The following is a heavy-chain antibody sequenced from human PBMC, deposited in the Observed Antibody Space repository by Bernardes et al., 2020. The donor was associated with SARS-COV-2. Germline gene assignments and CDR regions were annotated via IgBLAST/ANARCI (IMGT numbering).Heavy chain of an antibody. Sequence: SKSLSLTCTVSGGSTRNYYWSWIRQPPGQGLEWIGYKYYSGSTKYNPSLTSRVTISVDTSKNQFSLKVTSVTAADTAVYYCAGSSISWGFMDVWGQGTTVTVSS. V-gene: IGHV4-59*01. D-gene: IGHD2-2*01. CDR3: AGSSISWGFMDV. CDR2: KYYSGST. J-gene: IGHJ6*02. CDR1: GGSTRNYY.